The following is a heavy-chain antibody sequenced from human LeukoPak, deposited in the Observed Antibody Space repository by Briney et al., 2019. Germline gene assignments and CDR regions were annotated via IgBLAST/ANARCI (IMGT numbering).Heavy chain of an antibody. CDR3: ARERRRGDGGNMYYFDY. J-gene: IGHJ4*02. D-gene: IGHD4-23*01. CDR1: GFTFSSYS. V-gene: IGHV3-21*01. Sequence: GGSLRLSCAASGFTFSSYSMNWVRQAPGKGMEWVSSISSSSSYIYYADSVKGRFTISRVNAKNSLYLQMNSLRAEDTAVYYCARERRRGDGGNMYYFDYWGQGTLVTVSS. CDR2: ISSSSSYI.